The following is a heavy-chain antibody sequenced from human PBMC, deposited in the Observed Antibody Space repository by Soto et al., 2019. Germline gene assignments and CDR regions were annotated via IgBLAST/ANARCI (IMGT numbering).Heavy chain of an antibody. D-gene: IGHD3-10*01. V-gene: IGHV1-18*01. CDR2: VSASNGKT. CDR1: GYIFTTYS. J-gene: IGHJ5*02. CDR3: ATEAFGVQASWFDP. Sequence: QIQLVQSGSEVRMPGASVKVSCKASGYIFTTYSITWVRQAPGQGLEWMGWVSASNGKTNYAQKFEDRVTMTTDTSTTTAYMELRSLRSDDTAVYYCATEAFGVQASWFDPWGQGTLVTVSS.